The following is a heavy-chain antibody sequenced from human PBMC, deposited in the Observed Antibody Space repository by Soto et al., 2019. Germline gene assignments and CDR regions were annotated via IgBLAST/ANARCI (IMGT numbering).Heavy chain of an antibody. Sequence: SVKVSCKASGYTFTYRYLHWVRQAPGQALEWMGWITPFNGNTNYAQKFQDRVTITRDRSMSTAYMELSSLRSEDTAMYYCANLVYGSGSYSAFDIWGQGTMVTVSS. V-gene: IGHV1-45*02. CDR2: ITPFNGNT. CDR3: ANLVYGSGSYSAFDI. D-gene: IGHD3-10*01. CDR1: GYTFTYRY. J-gene: IGHJ3*02.